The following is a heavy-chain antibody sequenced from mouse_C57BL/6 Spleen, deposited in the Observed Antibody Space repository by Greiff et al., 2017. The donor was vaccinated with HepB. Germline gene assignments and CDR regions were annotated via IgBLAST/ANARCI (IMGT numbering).Heavy chain of an antibody. Sequence: QVHVKQSGAELVRPGASVKLSCKASGYTFTDYYINWVKQRPGQGLEWIARIYPGSGNTYYNEKFKGKATLTAEKSSSTAYMQLSSLTSEDSAVYFCASRGITTVVDYAMDYWGQGTSVTVSS. CDR3: ASRGITTVVDYAMDY. D-gene: IGHD1-1*01. V-gene: IGHV1-76*01. J-gene: IGHJ4*01. CDR1: GYTFTDYY. CDR2: IYPGSGNT.